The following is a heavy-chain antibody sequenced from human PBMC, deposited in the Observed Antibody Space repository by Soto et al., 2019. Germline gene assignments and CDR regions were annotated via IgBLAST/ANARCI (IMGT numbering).Heavy chain of an antibody. CDR1: GFTFSSYA. D-gene: IGHD3-3*01. V-gene: IGHV3-23*01. Sequence: GGSLRLSCAASGFTFSSYAMSWVRQAPGKGLEWVSAISGSGGSTYYADSVKGRFTISRDNSKNTLYLQMNSLRAEDTAVYYCAKQERYDFWSGYRFDYWGQGTLVTVSS. J-gene: IGHJ4*02. CDR2: ISGSGGST. CDR3: AKQERYDFWSGYRFDY.